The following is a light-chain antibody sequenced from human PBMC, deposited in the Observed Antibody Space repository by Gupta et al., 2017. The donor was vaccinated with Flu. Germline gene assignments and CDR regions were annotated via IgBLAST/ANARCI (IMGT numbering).Light chain of an antibody. CDR1: SGSVASSYY. Sequence: QPVVTQETSLSVSPGGTVTITCGLSSGSVASSYYRSWYHQTPGQTPRQLVYNKDQRSAGVPDGFSGSMCGNRAALTITGAKADDESDYFSVSYMGSDVGVFGGGTKLTVL. J-gene: IGLJ3*02. CDR3: VSYMGSDVGV. CDR2: NKD. V-gene: IGLV8-61*01.